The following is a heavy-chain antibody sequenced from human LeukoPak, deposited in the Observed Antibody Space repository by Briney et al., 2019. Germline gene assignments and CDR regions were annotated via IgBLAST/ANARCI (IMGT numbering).Heavy chain of an antibody. CDR1: GFTFSSYG. V-gene: IGHV3-33*08. Sequence: PGRSLRLSCAASGFTFSSYGMHWVRQAPGKGLEWVAVIWYGGSNKYYADSVKGRLTISRDNAKNSLYLQMNSLRAEDTAVYYCARDRNYYDSSGYHRVDYWGQGTLVTVSS. D-gene: IGHD3-22*01. CDR3: ARDRNYYDSSGYHRVDY. J-gene: IGHJ4*02. CDR2: IWYGGSNK.